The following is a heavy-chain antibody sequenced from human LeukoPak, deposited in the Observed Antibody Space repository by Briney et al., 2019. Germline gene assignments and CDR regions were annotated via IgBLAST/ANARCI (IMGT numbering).Heavy chain of an antibody. CDR2: ISSSSSYI. J-gene: IGHJ4*02. V-gene: IGHV3-11*06. CDR1: GFTFSDYY. D-gene: IGHD2-15*01. CDR3: ATGRDCSGGSCYSVY. Sequence: GGSLRLSCAASGFTFSDYYMSWIRQAPGKGLEWVSSISSSSSYIYYADSVKGRFTISRDNAKNSLYLQMNSLRAEDTAVYYCATGRDCSGGSCYSVYWGQGTLVTVSS.